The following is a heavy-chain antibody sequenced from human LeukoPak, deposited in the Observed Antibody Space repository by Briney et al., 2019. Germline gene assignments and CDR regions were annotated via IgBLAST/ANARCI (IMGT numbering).Heavy chain of an antibody. CDR2: RYYSGST. Sequence: SETLSLTCSVSGGSISSYYWTWIRQPPGKGLEWIGYRYYSGSTTYNPSLKSRVTISVDTSKSQSSLKLISVTAADTAIYYCARVRGDFETDWGQGTLVTVSS. D-gene: IGHD3-16*01. CDR3: ARVRGDFETD. J-gene: IGHJ1*01. V-gene: IGHV4-59*01. CDR1: GGSISSYY.